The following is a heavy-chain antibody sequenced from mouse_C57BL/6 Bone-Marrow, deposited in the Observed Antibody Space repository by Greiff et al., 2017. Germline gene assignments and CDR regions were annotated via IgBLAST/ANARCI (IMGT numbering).Heavy chain of an antibody. Sequence: EVHLVESGGGLVQPGESLKLSCESNEYEFPSHDMSWVRKTPEKRLELVAAINSDGGSTYYPATMGRRFIISRDNTKKTLYLQMSSLRAKDTALYYCARPSSMRFAYWGQGTLVTVSA. CDR3: ARPSSMRFAY. V-gene: IGHV5-2*01. D-gene: IGHD2-10*02. CDR2: INSDGGST. CDR1: EYEFPSHD. J-gene: IGHJ3*01.